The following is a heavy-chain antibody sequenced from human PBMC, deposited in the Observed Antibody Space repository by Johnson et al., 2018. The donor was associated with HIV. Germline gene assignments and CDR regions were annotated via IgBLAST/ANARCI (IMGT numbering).Heavy chain of an antibody. V-gene: IGHV3-30-3*01. CDR1: GFTFSSYA. CDR2: ISYDGSNK. J-gene: IGHJ3*02. Sequence: QVQLVESGGGVVQPGRSLRLSCAASGFTFSSYAMYWVRQAPGKGLEWVAVISYDGSNKYYADSVKGRFTISRDNSKNPLYLQMNSLRAEDTAVYCCARVRGAIESWGHGTMLTVSS. CDR3: ARVRGAIES.